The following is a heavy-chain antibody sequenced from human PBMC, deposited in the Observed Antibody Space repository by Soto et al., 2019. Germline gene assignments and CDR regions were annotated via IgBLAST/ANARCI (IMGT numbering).Heavy chain of an antibody. CDR1: GGSISSGGYY. D-gene: IGHD4-4*01. J-gene: IGHJ5*02. CDR3: ARGPQESNSDWFDP. CDR2: IYYSGST. Sequence: QVQLQESGPGLVKPSQTLSLTCTVSGGSISSGGYYWSWIRQHPGKGLEWIGYIYYSGSTYYNPSIKSRVTISVDTSKNQFSLKLSSVTAADTAVYYCARGPQESNSDWFDPWGQGTLVTVSS. V-gene: IGHV4-31*03.